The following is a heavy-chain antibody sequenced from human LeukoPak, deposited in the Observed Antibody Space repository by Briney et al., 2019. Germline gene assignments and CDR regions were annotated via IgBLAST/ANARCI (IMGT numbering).Heavy chain of an antibody. Sequence: GESLKISCKGSGYSFTSYWIGWVRQMPGKGLEWMGIIYPGDSDTRYSPSFQGQVTISADKPISTAYLQWSSLKASDTAMYYCVKYSSSWYESGYFQHWGQGTLVTVSS. CDR3: VKYSSSWYESGYFQH. D-gene: IGHD6-13*01. J-gene: IGHJ1*01. CDR1: GYSFTSYW. V-gene: IGHV5-51*04. CDR2: IYPGDSDT.